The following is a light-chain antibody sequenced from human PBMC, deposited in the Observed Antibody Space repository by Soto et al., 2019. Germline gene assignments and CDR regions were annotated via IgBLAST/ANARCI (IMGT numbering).Light chain of an antibody. CDR1: QSVSIL. CDR3: QQYHSDPIT. Sequence: EIVMTQSPATLSVSPGERATLSCRASQSVSILLAWYQQKPGQAPRLLIYWASTRGSGVPDRFSGSGSGTDFTLTINNLQAEDVAVYYCQQYHSDPITFGQGTRLEIK. V-gene: IGKV3-15*01. CDR2: WAS. J-gene: IGKJ5*01.